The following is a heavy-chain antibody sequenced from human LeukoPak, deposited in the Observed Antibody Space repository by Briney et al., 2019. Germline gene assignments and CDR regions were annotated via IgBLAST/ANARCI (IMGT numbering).Heavy chain of an antibody. Sequence: SETLSLTCTVSGGSVSGGSISSYYWSWIRQPPGKGLEWIGFIAYTGSTNYNPSLKSRVTISVDKSKKQFSLRLSSVTAADTAVYYCATLDTTIVRDWGQGILVTVSS. CDR3: ATLDTTIVRD. V-gene: IGHV4-61*01. D-gene: IGHD5-18*01. CDR2: IAYTGST. CDR1: GGSVSGGSISSYY. J-gene: IGHJ4*02.